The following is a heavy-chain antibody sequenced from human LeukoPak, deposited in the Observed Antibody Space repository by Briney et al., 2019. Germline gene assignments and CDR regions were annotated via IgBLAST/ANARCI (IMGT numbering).Heavy chain of an antibody. CDR1: GVTFSSYW. V-gene: IGHV3-74*01. D-gene: IGHD3-16*02. J-gene: IGHJ6*03. CDR2: INSDGSST. Sequence: GGSLRLSCAASGVTFSSYWMHWVRQAPGKGLGWVSRINSDGSSTNYADSVKGGFTISRENAKNTLCLQINSLTAEDTAVYYCARLPPLYDYVWGSYRTDYYYYYYMDVWGKGTTVTVSS. CDR3: ARLPPLYDYVWGSYRTDYYYYYYMDV.